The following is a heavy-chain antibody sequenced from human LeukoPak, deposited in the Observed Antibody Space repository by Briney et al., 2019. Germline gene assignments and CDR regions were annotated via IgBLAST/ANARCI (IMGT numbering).Heavy chain of an antibody. CDR2: ISAYNGNT. J-gene: IGHJ4*02. CDR3: ARLVWFGESRSY. V-gene: IGHV1-18*04. Sequence: GASVKVSCKASGYIFTSFYIHWVRQVPGQGLEWMGWISAYNGNTNYAQKLQGRVTMTTDTSTSTAYMELRSLRSDDTAVYYCARLVWFGESRSYWGQGTLVTVSS. D-gene: IGHD3-10*01. CDR1: GYIFTSFY.